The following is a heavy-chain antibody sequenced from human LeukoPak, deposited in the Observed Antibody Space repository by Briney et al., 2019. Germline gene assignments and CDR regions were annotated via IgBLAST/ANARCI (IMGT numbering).Heavy chain of an antibody. CDR3: ARESNA. Sequence: PGRSLRLSCAASGFTFSSYAMHWVRQAPDKGLEWVAIICGNGSNKFCTDSVKGRFTVSRDNSKNTLYLQMNNLRAEDTAVYYCARESNAWG. CDR2: ICGNGSNK. J-gene: IGHJ3*01. V-gene: IGHV3-33*01. D-gene: IGHD6-6*01. CDR1: GFTFSSYA.